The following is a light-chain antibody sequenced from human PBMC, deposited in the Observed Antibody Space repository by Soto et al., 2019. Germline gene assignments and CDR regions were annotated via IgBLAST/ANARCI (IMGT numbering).Light chain of an antibody. CDR2: EDN. V-gene: IGLV2-23*01. CDR1: SSDVGSYDV. CDR3: CSYACSSTWV. Sequence: QSALTQPASVSGSPGQSITMSCTGTSSDVGSYDVVSGYQQHPGKAPKVIIYEDNKRPAGVSYRFSCFKSGNTASLTISLLQAEDESYDYCCSYACSSTWVFGGGTEVTVL. J-gene: IGLJ3*02.